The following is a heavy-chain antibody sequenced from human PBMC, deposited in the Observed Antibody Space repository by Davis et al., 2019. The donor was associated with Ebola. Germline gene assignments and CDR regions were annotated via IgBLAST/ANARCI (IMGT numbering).Heavy chain of an antibody. Sequence: GESLKISCAASGFTFSSYGIHWVRQAPGKGLEWVAVIWFDGSKKYYADSVKGRFTISRDNARNSVYLQMTNLRVDDTAVYYCATDSPFDFWGQGTMVIVSS. CDR1: GFTFSSYG. J-gene: IGHJ3*01. V-gene: IGHV3-33*01. CDR3: ATDSPFDF. CDR2: IWFDGSKK.